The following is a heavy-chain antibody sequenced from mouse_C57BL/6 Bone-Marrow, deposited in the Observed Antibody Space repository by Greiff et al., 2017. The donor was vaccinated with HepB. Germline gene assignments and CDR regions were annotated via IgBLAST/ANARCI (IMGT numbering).Heavy chain of an antibody. CDR3: ARDYYGSSYFDY. J-gene: IGHJ2*01. CDR1: GYTFTSYW. Sequence: VQLQQPGAELVMPGASVKLSCKASGYTFTSYWMPWVKQRPGQGLEWIGEIDPSDSYTNYNQKFKGKSTLTVDKSSSTAYMQLSSLTSEDSAVYYCARDYYGSSYFDYWGQGTTLTVSS. V-gene: IGHV1-69*01. D-gene: IGHD1-1*01. CDR2: IDPSDSYT.